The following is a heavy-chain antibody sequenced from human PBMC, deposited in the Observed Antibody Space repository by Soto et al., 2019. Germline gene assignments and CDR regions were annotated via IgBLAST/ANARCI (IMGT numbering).Heavy chain of an antibody. CDR1: GGCISSRSDY. V-gene: IGHV4-39*01. J-gene: IGHJ4*02. D-gene: IGHD3-10*01. CDR2: IIYSGST. Sequence: SETLSLTCTVAGGCISSRSDYWGWIRQPPGKGLEWIGSIIYSGSTYYNPSLKSRVAISVDTSKNQFSLKLSSVTAADMAVYYWARQVPGPYGSESYFEYWGQGTLLTVSS. CDR3: ARQVPGPYGSESYFEY.